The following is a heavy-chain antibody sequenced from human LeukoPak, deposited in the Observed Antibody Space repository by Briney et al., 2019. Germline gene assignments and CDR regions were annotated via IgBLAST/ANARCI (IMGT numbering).Heavy chain of an antibody. CDR2: MNPNSGNT. Sequence: ASAKVSCKPAGYTFTSYDINCVRPAIEEGLEWMGWMNPNSGNTGYAQKFQCRVTMTRNTSISTAYMELRSLRFEDTVVYYCARDLGAAADVVDDYWGEGTLVTVSS. J-gene: IGHJ4*02. CDR3: ARDLGAAADVVDDY. D-gene: IGHD6-13*01. V-gene: IGHV1-8*01. CDR1: GYTFTSYD.